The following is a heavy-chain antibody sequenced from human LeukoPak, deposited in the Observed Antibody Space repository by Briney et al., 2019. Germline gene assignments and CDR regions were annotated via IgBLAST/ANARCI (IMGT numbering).Heavy chain of an antibody. CDR3: ARSDCSGGSCRIDY. CDR2: ISGSGGST. J-gene: IGHJ4*02. V-gene: IGHV3-23*01. CDR1: GFTFSSYA. Sequence: GGSLRLSCVASGFTFSSYAMSWVRQAPGKGLEWVSSISGSGGSTYYADSVKGRFTISRDNAKNSLYLQMNSLRAEDTAVYYCARSDCSGGSCRIDYWGQGTLVTVSS. D-gene: IGHD2-15*01.